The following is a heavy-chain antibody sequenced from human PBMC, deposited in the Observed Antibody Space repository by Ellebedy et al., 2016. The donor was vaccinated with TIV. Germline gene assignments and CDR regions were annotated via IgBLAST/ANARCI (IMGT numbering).Heavy chain of an antibody. CDR3: ARHGDFCADH. D-gene: IGHD4-17*01. Sequence: GSLRLXCNVSGGSISGTYTSYYWGWIRQPPGKGLEWIGSIYDSGRTHYNPSLKSRVTISVDKSKNQFSLKLTSVTAADTAIYYCARHGDFCADHWGQGTLVTVSS. CDR1: GGSISGTYTSYY. V-gene: IGHV4-39*07. CDR2: IYDSGRT. J-gene: IGHJ4*02.